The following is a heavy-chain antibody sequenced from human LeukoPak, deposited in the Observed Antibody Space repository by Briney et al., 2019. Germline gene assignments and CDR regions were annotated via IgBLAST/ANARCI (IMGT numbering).Heavy chain of an antibody. D-gene: IGHD3-22*01. V-gene: IGHV1-69*04. CDR2: IIPVLGVS. CDR3: ANYDSSGYYFDY. J-gene: IGHJ4*02. Sequence: SVKVSCKASGGSFSSYVITWVRQAPGQGLEWMGRIIPVLGVSNYAQKFQGRVTITTDDSTSTAYMELSSLRSEDTAVYYCANYDSSGYYFDYWGQGTLVTVSS. CDR1: GGSFSSYV.